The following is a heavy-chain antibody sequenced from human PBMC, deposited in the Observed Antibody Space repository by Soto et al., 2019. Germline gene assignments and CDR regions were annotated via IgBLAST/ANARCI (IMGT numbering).Heavy chain of an antibody. Sequence: QVQLVQSGAEVKKPGASVKVSCKASGYTFTTYDINWARQATGQGLEWLGWMNPNSGNAGYAQNFQGRVPMTRDKSISTAYMELSGLRPEDTAVYYCARGLYCISSSCDLPYYYFGMDVWGQGTTVTVSS. J-gene: IGHJ6*02. D-gene: IGHD2-2*01. CDR2: MNPNSGNA. V-gene: IGHV1-8*01. CDR1: GYTFTTYD. CDR3: ARGLYCISSSCDLPYYYFGMDV.